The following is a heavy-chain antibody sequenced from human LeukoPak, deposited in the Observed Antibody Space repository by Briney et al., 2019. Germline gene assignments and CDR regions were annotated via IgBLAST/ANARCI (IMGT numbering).Heavy chain of an antibody. Sequence: PSETLSLTCAVYGGSFSSYYWSWIRQSPGKGLEWIAEINHRGDTNYNPSVKSRITISVNTSNNQFSLKVTSLTAADTAVYFCARGPTISETGYFDYWGQGTLVTVSS. V-gene: IGHV4-34*01. CDR1: GGSFSSYY. J-gene: IGHJ4*03. CDR2: INHRGDT. D-gene: IGHD1-1*01. CDR3: ARGPTISETGYFDY.